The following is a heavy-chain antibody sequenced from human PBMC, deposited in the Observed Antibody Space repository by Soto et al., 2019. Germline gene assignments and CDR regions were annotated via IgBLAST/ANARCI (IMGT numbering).Heavy chain of an antibody. CDR1: GYIFTGYY. J-gene: IGHJ4*02. CDR3: ARGSRIAVAGNPFSDY. CDR2: INPNSGDT. D-gene: IGHD6-19*01. V-gene: IGHV1-2*04. Sequence: GASVKVSCKASGYIFTGYYMHWVRQAPGQGLEWMGWINPNSGDTNYAQKFQGWFTMPGDTSISTAYMELSRLTFADTAFFYCARGSRIAVAGNPFSDYWGQGTLVTVSS.